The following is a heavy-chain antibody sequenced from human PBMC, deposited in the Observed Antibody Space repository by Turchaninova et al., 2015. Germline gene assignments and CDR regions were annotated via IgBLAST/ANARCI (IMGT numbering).Heavy chain of an antibody. Sequence: LLESGGGLVQPGGSLRLSCAASGFTFSSYAMSWVRQATGKGLKWVSSISGSGGSTYYADSVKGRFTISRDNSKDTLYLQMNSLRAEDTAIYYCAKETYVLRVYDFWGQGTMVTVSS. D-gene: IGHD3-3*01. CDR3: AKETYVLRVYDF. V-gene: IGHV3-23*01. CDR2: ISGSGGST. CDR1: GFTFSSYA. J-gene: IGHJ3*01.